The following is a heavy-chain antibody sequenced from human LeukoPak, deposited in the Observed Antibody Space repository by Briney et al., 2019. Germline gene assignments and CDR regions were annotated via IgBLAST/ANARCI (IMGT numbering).Heavy chain of an antibody. CDR3: AKDRPSYNWNDVEGFDY. D-gene: IGHD1-20*01. Sequence: GRSLRLSCAASGFTFSSYGMHWVRQAPGKGLEWVAVMSYDGSNKYYADSVKGRFTISRDNSKNTLYLQMNSLRAEDTAVYYCAKDRPSYNWNDVEGFDYWGQGTLVTVSS. CDR1: GFTFSSYG. J-gene: IGHJ4*02. CDR2: MSYDGSNK. V-gene: IGHV3-30*18.